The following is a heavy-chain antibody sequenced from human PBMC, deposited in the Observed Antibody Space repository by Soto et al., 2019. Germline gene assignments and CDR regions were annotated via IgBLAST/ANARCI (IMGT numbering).Heavy chain of an antibody. CDR2: ISYDGTKK. J-gene: IGHJ4*02. CDR3: ASPVGDYGPYVDY. V-gene: IGHV3-30-3*01. Sequence: QVQLVQSGGGVVQPGRSLRLSCAASGISLSDFAMHWVRQAPGKGLEWVAVISYDGTKKYFADSVKGRFTISRDNSNNTLFLQMNNLGPDDTALYYCASPVGDYGPYVDYWGQGTLVTVSS. D-gene: IGHD4-17*01. CDR1: GISLSDFA.